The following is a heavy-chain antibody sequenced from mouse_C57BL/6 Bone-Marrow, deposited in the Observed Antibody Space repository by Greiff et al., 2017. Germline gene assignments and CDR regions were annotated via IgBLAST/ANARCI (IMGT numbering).Heavy chain of an antibody. V-gene: IGHV14-3*01. Sequence: EVKLVESVAELVRPGASVKLSCTASGFNIKNTYMHWVKQRPEQGLEWIGRIDPANGNTKYAPKFQGKATITADTSSNTAYLQLSSLTSEDTAIYYCALIYYDYDGAMDYWGQGTSVTVSS. D-gene: IGHD2-4*01. CDR3: ALIYYDYDGAMDY. J-gene: IGHJ4*01. CDR1: GFNIKNTY. CDR2: IDPANGNT.